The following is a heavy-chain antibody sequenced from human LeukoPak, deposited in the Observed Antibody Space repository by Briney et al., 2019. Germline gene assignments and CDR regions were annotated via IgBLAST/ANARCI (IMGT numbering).Heavy chain of an antibody. CDR2: IIPIFGTA. D-gene: IGHD3-16*01. CDR3: ARDVSRLRSYVGATYGMDV. V-gene: IGHV1-69*13. J-gene: IGHJ6*02. CDR1: GGTFSSYA. Sequence: ASVKVSCKASGGTFSSYATSWVRQAPGQGLEWMGGIIPIFGTANYAQKFQGRVTITADESTSTAYMELSSLRSEDTAVYYCARDVSRLRSYVGATYGMDVWGQGTTVTVSS.